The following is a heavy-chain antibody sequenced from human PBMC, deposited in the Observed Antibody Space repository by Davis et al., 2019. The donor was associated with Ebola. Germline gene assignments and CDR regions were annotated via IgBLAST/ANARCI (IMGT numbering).Heavy chain of an antibody. CDR2: IYPGDSDT. Sequence: GESLKISCKGSGYSFTSYWIGWVRQMPGKGLEWMGIIYPGDSDTRYSPSFQGHVTISADKSISTAYLQWSSLKASDTAMYFCARHKIAVAGTQGAFDIWGQGTMVTVSS. CDR3: ARHKIAVAGTQGAFDI. D-gene: IGHD6-19*01. V-gene: IGHV5-51*01. CDR1: GYSFTSYW. J-gene: IGHJ3*02.